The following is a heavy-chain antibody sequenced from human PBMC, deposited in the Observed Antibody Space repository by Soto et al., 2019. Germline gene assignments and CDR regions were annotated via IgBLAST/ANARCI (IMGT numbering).Heavy chain of an antibody. Sequence: ASVKVSCKASGYTFTSYGISWVRQAPGQGLEWMGWISAYNGNTNYAQKLQGRVTMTTDTSTSTAYMELRSLRSDDTAVYYCARASTFGVVILDSYWGQGTLVTVSS. CDR1: GYTFTSYG. CDR2: ISAYNGNT. CDR3: ARASTFGVVILDSY. V-gene: IGHV1-18*01. J-gene: IGHJ4*02. D-gene: IGHD3-3*01.